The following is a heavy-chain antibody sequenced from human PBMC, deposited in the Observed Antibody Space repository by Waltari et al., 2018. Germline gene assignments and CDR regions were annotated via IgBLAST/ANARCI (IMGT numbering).Heavy chain of an antibody. D-gene: IGHD3-22*01. Sequence: QVQLQESGPGLVKPSQTLSLTCTVSGGSISSGSYYWSWIRPPAGKGLEWIGRIYTSGSTNYNPSLKSRVTISVDTSKNQFSLKLSSVTAADTAVYYCARVWPWDSSGYYRDYYYYGMDVWGQGTTVTVSS. CDR2: IYTSGST. V-gene: IGHV4-61*02. J-gene: IGHJ6*02. CDR1: GGSISSGSYY. CDR3: ARVWPWDSSGYYRDYYYYGMDV.